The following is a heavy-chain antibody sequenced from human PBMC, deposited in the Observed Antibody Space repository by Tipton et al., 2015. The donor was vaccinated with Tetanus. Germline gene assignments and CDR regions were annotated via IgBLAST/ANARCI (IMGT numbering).Heavy chain of an antibody. CDR2: INHSGST. CDR3: AREAGYYGLNAFDI. CDR1: GGSFSGYY. Sequence: GLVKPSETLSLTCAVYGGSFSGYYWSWIRQPPGKGLEWIGEINHSGSTNYNPSLKSRVTISVDTPKNQFSLKLSSVTAADTAVYYCAREAGYYGLNAFDIWGQGTMVTVSS. V-gene: IGHV4-34*01. J-gene: IGHJ3*02. D-gene: IGHD3-10*01.